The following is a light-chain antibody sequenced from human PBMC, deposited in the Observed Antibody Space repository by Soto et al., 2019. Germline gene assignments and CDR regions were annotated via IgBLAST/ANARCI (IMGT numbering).Light chain of an antibody. CDR2: VVS. J-gene: IGKJ4*01. CDR1: QSVSTS. Sequence: EIVLTQSPATLSLSPGERATLPCRASQSVSTSLAWYQQRPGQAPRLLIYVVSNRAAGVPARFSGSGSGTDFTLTISNLEPEDFAIYYCQERSNWPRLTFGGGTTVEIK. V-gene: IGKV3-11*01. CDR3: QERSNWPRLT.